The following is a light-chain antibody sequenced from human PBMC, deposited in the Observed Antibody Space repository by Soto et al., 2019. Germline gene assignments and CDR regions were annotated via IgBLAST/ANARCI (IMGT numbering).Light chain of an antibody. Sequence: DIQMTQSPSSLSASVGDRVTITCRASQSISSYLNWYQQKPGKAPKLLIYDASSLESGVPSRFSGSGSGTEFTLTISSLQPDDFATYYCQQYNSYPDLTFGGGTKVEIK. CDR1: QSISSY. J-gene: IGKJ4*01. V-gene: IGKV1-5*01. CDR3: QQYNSYPDLT. CDR2: DAS.